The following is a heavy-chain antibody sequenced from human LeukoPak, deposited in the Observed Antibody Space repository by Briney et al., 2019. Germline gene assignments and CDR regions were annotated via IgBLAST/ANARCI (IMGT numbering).Heavy chain of an antibody. CDR3: ARDGSLRFLEWLYPGGGY. Sequence: GGSLRLSCAASGFTFSDYYMSWIRQAPGKGLEWVSYISSSGSTIYYADSVKGRFTISRGNAKNSLYLQMNSLRAEDTAVYYCARDGSLRFLEWLYPGGGYWGQGTLVTVSS. J-gene: IGHJ4*02. CDR1: GFTFSDYY. CDR2: ISSSGSTI. D-gene: IGHD3-3*01. V-gene: IGHV3-11*04.